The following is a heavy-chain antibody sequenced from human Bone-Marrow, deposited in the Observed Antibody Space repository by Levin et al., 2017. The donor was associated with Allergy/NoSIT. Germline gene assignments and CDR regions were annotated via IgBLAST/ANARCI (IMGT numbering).Heavy chain of an antibody. J-gene: IGHJ4*02. CDR2: ISQDGREK. D-gene: IGHD5-18*01. V-gene: IGHV3-7*01. CDR1: EFTFSNYW. Sequence: LGESLKISCEASEFTFSNYWMSWVRLAPERGLEWVASISQDGREKHSVDSVKGRFTISRDNAKKSLYLQMNSLRAEDTAVYYCATIKWTTASFGRYYFNYWGQGSLVTVSS. CDR3: ATIKWTTASFGRYYFNY.